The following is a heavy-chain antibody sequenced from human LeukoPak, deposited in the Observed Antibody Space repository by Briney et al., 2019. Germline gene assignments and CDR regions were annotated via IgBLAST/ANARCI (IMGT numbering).Heavy chain of an antibody. CDR1: GFTFSSYW. Sequence: GGSLRLSCEASGFTFSSYWMSWVRQAPGKGLEWVANIKQDGSEKYYVDSVKGRFTISRDNAKNSLYLQMNSLRAEDTAVYYCARGTEEFDYWGQGTLVTVSS. V-gene: IGHV3-7*01. J-gene: IGHJ4*02. CDR2: IKQDGSEK. CDR3: ARGTEEFDY.